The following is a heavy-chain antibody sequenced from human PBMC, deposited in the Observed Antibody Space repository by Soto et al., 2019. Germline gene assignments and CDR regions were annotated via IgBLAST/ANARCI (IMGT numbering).Heavy chain of an antibody. CDR3: ARVRAGCSRTSCFLED. Sequence: SETLSLTCTVSGGSMNIYYWTWIRQPPGKGLEWIGETHPTGNSNYHPSLKSRVTISVDTSKNQFSLILTSVTAADTAVYFCARVRAGCSRTSCFLEDWGRGTLVTVS. J-gene: IGHJ4*02. CDR2: THPTGNS. CDR1: GGSMNIYY. V-gene: IGHV4-59*12. D-gene: IGHD2-2*01.